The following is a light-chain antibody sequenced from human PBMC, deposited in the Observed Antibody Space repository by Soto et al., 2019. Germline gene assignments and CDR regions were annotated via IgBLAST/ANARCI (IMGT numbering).Light chain of an antibody. CDR1: HSVSNN. CDR2: YAS. V-gene: IGKV3-15*01. Sequence: EIIMTQSPATLSVSPGERATLSCRASHSVSNNLAWYQQKPGQAPRPLIYYASTRATGIPARFSGSGSGTEFTLTISSLQSEDFALYYCQQYNDWPPITFGQGTRLEVK. J-gene: IGKJ5*01. CDR3: QQYNDWPPIT.